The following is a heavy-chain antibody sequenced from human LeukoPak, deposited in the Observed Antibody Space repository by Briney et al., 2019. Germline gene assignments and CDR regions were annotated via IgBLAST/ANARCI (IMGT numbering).Heavy chain of an antibody. D-gene: IGHD4-23*01. CDR1: GGTFSSYA. Sequence: ASVKVSCKASGGTFSSYAISWVRQAPGQGLEWMGWIDPNSGGTNYAQNFQGRVTMTRDTSISTAYMELSRLTSDDTAVYYCARETSGPTVVSEIWGQGTTVTVSS. CDR2: IDPNSGGT. V-gene: IGHV1-2*02. J-gene: IGHJ6*02. CDR3: ARETSGPTVVSEI.